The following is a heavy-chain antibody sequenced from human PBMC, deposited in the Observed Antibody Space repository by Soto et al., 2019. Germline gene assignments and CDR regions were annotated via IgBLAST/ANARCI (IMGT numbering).Heavy chain of an antibody. J-gene: IGHJ6*02. Sequence: SETLSLTCAVYGGSFSGYYWSWIRQPPGKGLEWIGEINHSGSTNYNPSLKSRVTISVDTSKNQFSLKLSYVTAADTAVYYCARGGRSVDTAIYYYGMDVWGQGTTVTVSS. V-gene: IGHV4-34*01. D-gene: IGHD5-18*01. CDR1: GGSFSGYY. CDR3: ARGGRSVDTAIYYYGMDV. CDR2: INHSGST.